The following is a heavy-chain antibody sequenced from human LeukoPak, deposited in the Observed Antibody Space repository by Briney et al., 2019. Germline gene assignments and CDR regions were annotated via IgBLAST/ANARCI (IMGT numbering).Heavy chain of an antibody. CDR3: ARRLGYCSGGSCPYFDY. D-gene: IGHD2-15*01. V-gene: IGHV5-51*01. CDR1: GYSFTNYW. Sequence: PGESLKISCKGSGYSFTNYWIGRVRQMPGKGLEWMGIIYPGDSDTRYSPSFQGQVTISADKSISTAYLQWSSLKASDTAMYYCARRLGYCSGGSCPYFDYWGQGTLVTVSS. J-gene: IGHJ4*02. CDR2: IYPGDSDT.